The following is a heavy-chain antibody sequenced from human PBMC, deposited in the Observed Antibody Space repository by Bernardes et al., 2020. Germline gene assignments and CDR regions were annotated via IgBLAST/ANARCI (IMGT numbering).Heavy chain of an antibody. CDR3: AKDVTVTAVGWYFDL. CDR2: ISGSGGST. J-gene: IGHJ2*01. V-gene: IGHV3-23*01. D-gene: IGHD2-21*02. CDR1: GFTFSSYA. Sequence: GGSLRLSRAASGFTFSSYAMSWVRQAPGKGLEWVSAISGSGGSTYYADSVKGRFTISRDNSKNTLYLQMNSLRAEDTAVYYCAKDVTVTAVGWYFDLWGRGTLVTVSS.